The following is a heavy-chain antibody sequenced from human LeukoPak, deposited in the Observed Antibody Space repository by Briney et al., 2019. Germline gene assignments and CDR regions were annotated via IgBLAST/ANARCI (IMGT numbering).Heavy chain of an antibody. D-gene: IGHD3-22*01. CDR1: GYTFTNYY. CDR3: AESYYDSSGYLIY. CDR2: INPNSGGT. J-gene: IGHJ4*02. Sequence: ASVKVSCKASGYTFTNYYIHWVRQAPGQGLEWMGWINPNSGGTNYAQKFQGRVTMTRDTSISTAYMELSRLRSDDTAVYYCAESYYDSSGYLIYWGQGTLVTVSS. V-gene: IGHV1-2*02.